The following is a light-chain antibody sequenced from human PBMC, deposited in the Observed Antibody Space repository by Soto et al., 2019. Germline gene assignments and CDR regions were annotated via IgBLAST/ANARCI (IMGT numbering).Light chain of an antibody. CDR2: AAS. CDR3: QQLYSYPIT. V-gene: IGKV1-9*01. CDR1: QGLSNF. Sequence: DIQLTQSPYFLSASVGDRVTITCRASQGLSNFLAWYQQKPGKAPKLLIYAASTLQSGVPSRFSGGGSGAEFTLTISSLQPEDFATYYCQQLYSYPITFGQGTRLEIK. J-gene: IGKJ5*01.